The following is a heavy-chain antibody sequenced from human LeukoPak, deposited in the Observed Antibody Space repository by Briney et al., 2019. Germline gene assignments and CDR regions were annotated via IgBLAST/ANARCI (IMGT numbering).Heavy chain of an antibody. J-gene: IGHJ4*02. Sequence: GGSLRLSCAASGFTFSNAWMGWVRQAPGKGLEWVSGISGSGGSTYHADSVKGRFTISRDNSKNTLYLQMNSLRAEDTAVYYCAKELDSSGYFDYWGQGTLVTVSS. V-gene: IGHV3-23*01. D-gene: IGHD3-22*01. CDR1: GFTFSNAW. CDR2: ISGSGGST. CDR3: AKELDSSGYFDY.